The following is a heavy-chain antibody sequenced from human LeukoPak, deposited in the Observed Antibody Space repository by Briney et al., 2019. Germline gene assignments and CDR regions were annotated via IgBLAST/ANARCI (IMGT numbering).Heavy chain of an antibody. V-gene: IGHV3-7*01. CDR2: IKQDGSDK. J-gene: IGHJ4*02. D-gene: IGHD6-13*01. CDR3: AIIPRAAAGPSARSPFHY. Sequence: GGSLRLSCEVSGFTFSSYWMNWVRQAPGKRLEWVANIKQDGSDKYYVDSVKGRFTISRDNAKNSLYLQMNSLRAEDTAVYYCAIIPRAAAGPSARSPFHYWGQGTLVTVSS. CDR1: GFTFSSYW.